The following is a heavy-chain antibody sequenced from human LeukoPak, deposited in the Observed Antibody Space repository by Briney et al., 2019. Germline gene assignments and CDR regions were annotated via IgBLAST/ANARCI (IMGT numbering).Heavy chain of an antibody. Sequence: PGGSLRLSCAASGFTFSSYSMNWVRQAPGKGLEWVSYISSSSSTIYYADSVKGRFTISRDNAENSLYLQMNSLRGEDTAMYYCARALVGGVIKAGVWFDPWGQGTLVTVSS. V-gene: IGHV3-48*04. D-gene: IGHD3-10*01. CDR2: ISSSSSTI. CDR1: GFTFSSYS. J-gene: IGHJ5*02. CDR3: ARALVGGVIKAGVWFDP.